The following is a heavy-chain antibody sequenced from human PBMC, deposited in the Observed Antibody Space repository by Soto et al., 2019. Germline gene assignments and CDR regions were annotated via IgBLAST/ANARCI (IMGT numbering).Heavy chain of an antibody. CDR3: ASRSRAITIFGVVILYYYYGMDV. CDR1: GGTFSSYA. V-gene: IGHV1-69*13. J-gene: IGHJ6*02. D-gene: IGHD3-3*01. CDR2: IIPIFGTA. Sequence: ASVKVSCKASGGTFSSYAISWVRQAPGQGLEWMGGIIPIFGTANYAQKFQGRVTITADESTSTAYMELSSLRSEDTAVYYCASRSRAITIFGVVILYYYYGMDVWGQGTTVTVSS.